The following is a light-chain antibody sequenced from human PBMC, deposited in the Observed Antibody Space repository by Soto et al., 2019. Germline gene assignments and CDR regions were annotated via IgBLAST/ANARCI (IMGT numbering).Light chain of an antibody. Sequence: QSVLTQPPSASGTPGQRVTISCSGSTSNIGSNTVNWYHHLPGTAPKLLIYSHNQRPSGVHDRFSGSRSGTSASLAISGLQSDDEADYYCAAWDDSLNGVVFGGGTKLTVL. CDR1: TSNIGSNT. CDR3: AAWDDSLNGVV. V-gene: IGLV1-44*01. J-gene: IGLJ2*01. CDR2: SHN.